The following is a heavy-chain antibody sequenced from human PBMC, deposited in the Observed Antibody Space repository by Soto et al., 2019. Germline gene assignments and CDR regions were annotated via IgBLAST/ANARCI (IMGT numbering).Heavy chain of an antibody. CDR3: ARGPLRFLEWLLYTEPYYYYGMDV. Sequence: PSETLSLTCAVYGGSFSDFYWSRIRQPPGKGLEWIGEINHSGSTNYNPSLKSRVTISVDTSKNQFSLRLSSVTAADTAVYYCARGPLRFLEWLLYTEPYYYYGMDVWGQGTTVTVSS. V-gene: IGHV4-34*01. J-gene: IGHJ6*02. CDR2: INHSGST. CDR1: GGSFSDFY. D-gene: IGHD3-3*01.